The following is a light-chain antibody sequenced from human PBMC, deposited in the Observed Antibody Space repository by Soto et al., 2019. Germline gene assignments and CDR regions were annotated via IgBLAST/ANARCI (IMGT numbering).Light chain of an antibody. J-gene: IGKJ4*01. CDR1: QSVSSY. Sequence: EIVLTQSPATLSLSPGERATLSCRASQSVSSYLAWYQQKPGQAPRLLIYDASNRATGIPARFSGSGSGTDFTLTISSLEPEDFPVYYCQQRSNWLTFGGGTKLEIK. V-gene: IGKV3-11*01. CDR3: QQRSNWLT. CDR2: DAS.